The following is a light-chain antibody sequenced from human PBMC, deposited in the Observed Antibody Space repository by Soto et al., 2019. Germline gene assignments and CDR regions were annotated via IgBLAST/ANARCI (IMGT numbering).Light chain of an antibody. V-gene: IGKV1-39*01. J-gene: IGKJ1*01. CDR3: QQTSSLPWT. CDR2: AAS. Sequence: DIQMTQSPSSLSASVGDRVTVTCRSSQSINNYLSWFRQKPGKAPQLLIYAASTLQNGAPPRFSGSGSGTDFTLTISSLQPEDFATYYCQQTSSLPWTFGQGTQVEIK. CDR1: QSINNY.